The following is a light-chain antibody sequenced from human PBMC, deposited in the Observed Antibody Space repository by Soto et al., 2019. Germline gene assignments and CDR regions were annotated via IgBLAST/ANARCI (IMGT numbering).Light chain of an antibody. V-gene: IGLV2-8*01. CDR3: SSYECSNNLL. CDR2: EVN. J-gene: IGLJ2*01. CDR1: FSDVGGYKF. Sequence: QSALTQPPSASGSPGQSVTISCTGTFSDVGGYKFVSWYQQHPGKVPKLMIYEVNKRPSGVPDRFSGSKSGNTASLTVSGLQAEDEADYYCSSYECSNNLLFGGGTKLTVL.